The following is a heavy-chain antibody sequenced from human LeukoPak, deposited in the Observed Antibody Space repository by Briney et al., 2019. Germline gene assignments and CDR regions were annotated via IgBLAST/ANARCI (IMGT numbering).Heavy chain of an antibody. J-gene: IGHJ3*02. CDR2: LYYSGST. CDR3: ARRNDQGGFDAFDI. D-gene: IGHD3-16*01. CDR1: SSYP. Sequence: SSYPMNWVRQAPGKGLEWIGSLYYSGSTYYNPSLKSRVTISIDTSKNQFSLKLSSVTAADTAVYYCARRNDQGGFDAFDIWGQGTMVTVSS. V-gene: IGHV4-39*01.